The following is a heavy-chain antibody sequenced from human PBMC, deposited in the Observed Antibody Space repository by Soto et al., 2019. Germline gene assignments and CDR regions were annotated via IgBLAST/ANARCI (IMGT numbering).Heavy chain of an antibody. Sequence: QVQLVQSGAEVKKPGASVKVSCKASGYTFTSYGINWVRQAPGQGLEWMGWISAYNGNTNYTQKLQGRVNVTKDTSKSTAHIQLRSLKSDDTAVYYCARGPWNYYFSSREQAIGEHWGQGTLVTVS. CDR1: GYTFTSYG. J-gene: IGHJ1*01. V-gene: IGHV1-18*01. D-gene: IGHD1-7*01. CDR3: ARGPWNYYFSSREQAIGEH. CDR2: ISAYNGNT.